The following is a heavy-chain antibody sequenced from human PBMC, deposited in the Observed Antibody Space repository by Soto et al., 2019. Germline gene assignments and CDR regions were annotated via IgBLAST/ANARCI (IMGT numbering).Heavy chain of an antibody. Sequence: QVQLVQSGAEVKKPGASVKVSCKVSGYTLIELSMHWVRQAPGKGLEWMGGFDPEDGETIYAQKFQGRVTMTEDTSTDTAYMELSSLRSEDTAVYYCATYPRSDYYDSSGYFHNYWGQGTLVTVSS. D-gene: IGHD3-22*01. J-gene: IGHJ4*02. V-gene: IGHV1-24*01. CDR3: ATYPRSDYYDSSGYFHNY. CDR2: FDPEDGET. CDR1: GYTLIELS.